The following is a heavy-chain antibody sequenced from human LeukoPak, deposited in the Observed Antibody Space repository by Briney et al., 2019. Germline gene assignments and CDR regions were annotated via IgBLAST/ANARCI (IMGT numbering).Heavy chain of an antibody. Sequence: SETLSLTCAVYGGSFIGYYWSCIRQPPGKGLEWIGEINHSGSTNYNPSLKSRVTISVDTSKNQFSLKLSSVTAADTAVYYCARVGADGSGFLFDYWGQGTLVTVSS. CDR2: INHSGST. D-gene: IGHD3-10*01. J-gene: IGHJ4*02. CDR3: ARVGADGSGFLFDY. V-gene: IGHV4-34*01. CDR1: GGSFIGYY.